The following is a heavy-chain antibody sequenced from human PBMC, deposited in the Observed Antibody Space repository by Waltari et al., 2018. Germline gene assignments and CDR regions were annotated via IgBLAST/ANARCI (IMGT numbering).Heavy chain of an antibody. J-gene: IGHJ3*02. D-gene: IGHD3-22*01. V-gene: IGHV1-69*01. CDR3: ARVPLGGTMTYAFDI. CDR1: GGSCSSYD. Sequence: QVQLVQSGAEVKKPGAAVKVACKAAGGSCSSYDISWVRQAPGQGLEWMGGIIPIFGTATSAQKFQGSVTITADESTSTAYMELSSLSSEDTAVYYCARVPLGGTMTYAFDIWGQGTMVTVSS. CDR2: IIPIFGTA.